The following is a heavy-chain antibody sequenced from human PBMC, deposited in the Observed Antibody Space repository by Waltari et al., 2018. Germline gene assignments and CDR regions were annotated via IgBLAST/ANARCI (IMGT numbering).Heavy chain of an antibody. CDR2: SNPNSGNT. CDR3: ARAPGYCSSTSCPVNWFDP. Sequence: QVQLVQSGAEVKKPGASVKVSCKASGYTFTSYDINWVRQATGQGLEWMGWSNPNSGNTGSAQTVQGRVTITMNTSISTAYMELSSLRSEDTAVYYCARAPGYCSSTSCPVNWFDPWGQGTLVTVSS. CDR1: GYTFTSYD. V-gene: IGHV1-8*03. J-gene: IGHJ5*02. D-gene: IGHD2-2*03.